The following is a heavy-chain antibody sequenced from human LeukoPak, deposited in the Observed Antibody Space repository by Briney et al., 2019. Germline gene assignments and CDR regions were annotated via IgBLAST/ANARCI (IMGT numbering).Heavy chain of an antibody. J-gene: IGHJ4*02. V-gene: IGHV3-23*01. CDR2: ISGSGGST. Sequence: PGGSLRLSCAASRFTFSSYAMSWVRQAPGKGLEWVSAISGSGGSTYYADSVKGRFTISRDNSKNTLYLQMNSLRAEDTAVYYCAKDMGVAAAGKNFDYWGQGTLVTVSS. D-gene: IGHD6-13*01. CDR3: AKDMGVAAAGKNFDY. CDR1: RFTFSSYA.